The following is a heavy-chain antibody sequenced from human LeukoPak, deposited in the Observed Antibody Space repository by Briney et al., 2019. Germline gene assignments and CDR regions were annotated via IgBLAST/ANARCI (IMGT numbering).Heavy chain of an antibody. V-gene: IGHV4-34*01. Sequence: SSETLSLTCAVYGGSFSGYYWSWIRQPPGKGLEWIGEINHSGSTNYNPSLKSRVTISVDTSKNQFSLKLSSVTAADTAVYYCARTRSGGDAEYFQHWGQGTLVTVSS. CDR3: ARTRSGGDAEYFQH. D-gene: IGHD2-21*02. CDR1: GGSFSGYY. CDR2: INHSGST. J-gene: IGHJ1*01.